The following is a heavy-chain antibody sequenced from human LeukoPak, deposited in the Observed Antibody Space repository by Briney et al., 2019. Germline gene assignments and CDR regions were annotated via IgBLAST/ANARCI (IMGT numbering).Heavy chain of an antibody. CDR2: INHSGST. D-gene: IGHD1-26*01. Sequence: SETLSLTCAVYGGSFSGYYWSWIRQPPGKGLEWIGEINHSGSTNYNPSLKSRVTISVDTSKNQFSLKLSSVTAADTAVYYCARRGRGSWFDPWGQGTLVTVSS. CDR1: GGSFSGYY. CDR3: ARRGRGSWFDP. J-gene: IGHJ5*02. V-gene: IGHV4-34*01.